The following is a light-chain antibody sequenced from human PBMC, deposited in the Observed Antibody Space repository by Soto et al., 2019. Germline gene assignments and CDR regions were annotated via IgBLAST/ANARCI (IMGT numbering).Light chain of an antibody. CDR3: QQSYNSHT. Sequence: DIVLTQSPGTLSLSPGERATLSCRASQSVRSTSLAWYQQKPGQAPRLLLYGASSRATGIPDKFSGGGSGTDFTLTISRLEPEDFATYFCQQSYNSHTFGQGTKLEIK. J-gene: IGKJ2*01. CDR2: GAS. V-gene: IGKV3-20*01. CDR1: QSVRSTS.